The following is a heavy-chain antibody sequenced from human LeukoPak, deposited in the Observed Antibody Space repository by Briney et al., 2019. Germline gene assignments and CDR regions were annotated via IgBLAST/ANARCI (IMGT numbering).Heavy chain of an antibody. CDR1: GFTFSSYA. CDR2: TSGSGGST. V-gene: IGHV3-23*01. Sequence: PGGSLRLSCAASGFTFSSYAMSWVRQAPGKGLEWVSATSGSGGSTYYADSVKGRFTISRDNSKNTLYLQMNSLRAEDTAVYYCAKRVQGAYCGGDCYFDYWGQGTLVTVSS. CDR3: AKRVQGAYCGGDCYFDY. D-gene: IGHD2-21*02. J-gene: IGHJ4*02.